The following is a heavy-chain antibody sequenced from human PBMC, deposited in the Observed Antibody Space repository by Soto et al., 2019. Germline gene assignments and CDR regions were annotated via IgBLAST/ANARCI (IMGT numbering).Heavy chain of an antibody. CDR1: GYSFSNFY. CDR2: IDPSSGTT. D-gene: IGHD2-15*01. V-gene: IGHV1-46*01. Sequence: ASVKVSCKPSGYSFSNFYVHWVRQAPGQGLEWMGIIDPSSGTTSYTQKFQGRVTMTRDTSMSTVYMELSRLRSEDTAVYYCARGAVVVPNGLIAGMDVWCLGTTVTVSS. CDR3: ARGAVVVPNGLIAGMDV. J-gene: IGHJ6*02.